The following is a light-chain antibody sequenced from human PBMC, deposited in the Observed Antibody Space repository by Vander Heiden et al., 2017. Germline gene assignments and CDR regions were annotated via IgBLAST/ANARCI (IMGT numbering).Light chain of an antibody. CDR2: AAS. V-gene: IGKV1-39*01. Sequence: DIRMTQSPSSLSASVGDRVTITCRASQTISSYLNWYQQKPGRAPKLLIYAASSLQSGVPSRFSGSGSGTDFTLTISRLQPEDFATYYCQQSYSIETFGGGTKVEIK. J-gene: IGKJ4*01. CDR1: QTISSY. CDR3: QQSYSIET.